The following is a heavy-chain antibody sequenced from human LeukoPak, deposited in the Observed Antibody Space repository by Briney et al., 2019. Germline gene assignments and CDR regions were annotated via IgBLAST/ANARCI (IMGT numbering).Heavy chain of an antibody. Sequence: GSLRLACAASGFTFSIYEMNWFRQAPGTGLESVSYISSSGSTLYYADSLMGRFTISRDNAKNSLYLQMNSLRAEDTAVYYCARAALRYFDWPTLGYYYYGMDVWGKGTTVTVSS. J-gene: IGHJ6*04. D-gene: IGHD3-9*01. CDR2: ISSSGSTL. CDR1: GFTFSIYE. V-gene: IGHV3-48*03. CDR3: ARAALRYFDWPTLGYYYYGMDV.